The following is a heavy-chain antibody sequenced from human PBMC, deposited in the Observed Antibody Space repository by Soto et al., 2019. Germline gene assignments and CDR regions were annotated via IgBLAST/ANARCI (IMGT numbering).Heavy chain of an antibody. Sequence: ASVKVSCKASGYTFTSYDINWVRQATGQGLEWMGWMNPNSGNTGYAQKFQGRVTMTRNTSISTAYMELSGLRSEDTAVYYCARGGYNWNQKGYYYYYMGMDVWGKGTTVTVSS. CDR3: ARGGYNWNQKGYYYYYMGMDV. CDR1: GYTFTSYD. J-gene: IGHJ6*04. V-gene: IGHV1-8*01. D-gene: IGHD1-20*01. CDR2: MNPNSGNT.